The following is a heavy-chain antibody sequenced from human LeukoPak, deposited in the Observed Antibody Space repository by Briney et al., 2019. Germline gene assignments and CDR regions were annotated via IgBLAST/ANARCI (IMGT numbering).Heavy chain of an antibody. CDR1: GYTFTGYY. CDR2: INPNSGGT. Sequence: ASVKVSCXASGYTFTGYYMHWVRQAPGQGLEWMGRINPNSGGTNYAQKFQGRVTMTRDTSISTAYMELSRLRSDDTAVYYCARDRGSSGYYTHFDYWGQGTLVTVSS. J-gene: IGHJ4*02. D-gene: IGHD3-22*01. CDR3: ARDRGSSGYYTHFDY. V-gene: IGHV1-2*06.